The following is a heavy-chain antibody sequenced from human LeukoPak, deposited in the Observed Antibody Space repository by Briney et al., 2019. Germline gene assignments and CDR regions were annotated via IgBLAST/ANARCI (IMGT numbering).Heavy chain of an antibody. CDR2: ISGSGGST. CDR3: AKGDTTWELPHDY. J-gene: IGHJ4*02. Sequence: GGSLRLSCAASGFTFSSYGMSWVRQAPGKGLEWVSAISGSGGSTYYADSVKGRFTISRDKSKNTLYLQMNSLRAEDTAVYYCAKGDTTWELPHDYWGQGTLVTVSS. CDR1: GFTFSSYG. V-gene: IGHV3-23*01. D-gene: IGHD1-26*01.